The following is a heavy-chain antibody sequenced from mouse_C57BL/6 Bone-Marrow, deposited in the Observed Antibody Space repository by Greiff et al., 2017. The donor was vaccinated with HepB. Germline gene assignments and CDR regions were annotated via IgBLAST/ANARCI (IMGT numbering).Heavy chain of an antibody. J-gene: IGHJ2*01. CDR2: IDPSDSYT. Sequence: QVQLQQPGAELVKPGASVKMSCKASGYTFTSYWITWVKQRPGQGLEWIGEIDPSDSYTNYNQKFKGKATLTVDTSSSTAYMQLSSLTSEDSAVYYCARGEDYGNDYWGQGTTLTVSS. CDR3: ARGEDYGNDY. V-gene: IGHV1-50*01. D-gene: IGHD2-1*01. CDR1: GYTFTSYW.